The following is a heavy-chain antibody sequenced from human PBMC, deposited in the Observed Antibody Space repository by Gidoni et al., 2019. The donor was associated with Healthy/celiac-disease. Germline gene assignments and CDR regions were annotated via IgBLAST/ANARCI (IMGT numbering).Heavy chain of an antibody. CDR2: ISYDGSNK. Sequence: QVPLVESGGAVVQPGRSLRLSCAASGFSFISCGMHWVRQAPGKGLEWVAVISYDGSNKYYADSVKGRFTISRDNSKNTLYLQMNSLRAEDTAVYYCAKVERITMIVVPGTLDYWGQGTLVTVSS. D-gene: IGHD3-22*01. CDR1: GFSFISCG. V-gene: IGHV3-30*18. J-gene: IGHJ4*02. CDR3: AKVERITMIVVPGTLDY.